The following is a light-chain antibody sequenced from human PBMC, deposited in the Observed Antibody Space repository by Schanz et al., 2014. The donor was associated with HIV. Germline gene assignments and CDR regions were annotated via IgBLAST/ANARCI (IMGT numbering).Light chain of an antibody. Sequence: SYELTQPPSVSVAPGKTARITCGGNNIASKSVHWYQQKPGQAPVLVIYYDSARPSGIPERFSGSNSGNTASLTIRRVEAGDEADYYCQVWDSSSEQGVFGGGTKLTVV. J-gene: IGLJ3*02. V-gene: IGLV3-21*04. CDR2: YDS. CDR3: QVWDSSSEQGV. CDR1: NIASKS.